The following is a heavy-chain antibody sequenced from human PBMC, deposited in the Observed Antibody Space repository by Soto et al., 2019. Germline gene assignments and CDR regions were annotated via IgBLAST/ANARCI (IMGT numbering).Heavy chain of an antibody. J-gene: IGHJ4*02. V-gene: IGHV1-18*01. CDR3: ARPYYYDSNGYYYTSYFDY. CDR2: ISAYNGNS. CDR1: GYSFTSYS. Sequence: GASVKVSCKASGYSFTSYSISWVRQAPGQGLEWMGWISAYNGNSNCAQKLQGRVTMTTDTSTSTAYMELRSLRSDDTAVYYCARPYYYDSNGYYYTSYFDYWGQGTLVTVSS. D-gene: IGHD3-22*01.